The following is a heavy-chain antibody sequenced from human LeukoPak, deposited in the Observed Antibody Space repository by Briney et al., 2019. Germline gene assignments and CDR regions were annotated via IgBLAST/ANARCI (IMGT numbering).Heavy chain of an antibody. CDR2: ISYDGSNK. CDR1: GLTFSSYA. D-gene: IGHD5-24*01. V-gene: IGHV3-30-3*01. CDR3: AREEMATIWSSNRNAFDI. Sequence: GGSLRLSCAASGLTFSSYAMHWVRQAPGKGLEWVAVISYDGSNKYYADSVKGRFTISRDNSKNTLYLQMNSLRAEDTAVYYCAREEMATIWSSNRNAFDIWGQGTMVTVSS. J-gene: IGHJ3*02.